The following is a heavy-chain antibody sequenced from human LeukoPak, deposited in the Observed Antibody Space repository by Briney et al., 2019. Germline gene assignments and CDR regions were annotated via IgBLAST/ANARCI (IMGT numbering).Heavy chain of an antibody. Sequence: SETLSLTCTVSGGSISSYYWSWIRQPAGKGLEWIGRIYTSGSTNYNASLKSRVSMTVDTSKNQFSLKLSSVTAADTAVFYCARENSGSYREFDYWGQGTLSPSRQ. CDR2: IYTSGST. D-gene: IGHD1-26*01. CDR1: GGSISSYY. V-gene: IGHV4-4*07. CDR3: ARENSGSYREFDY. J-gene: IGHJ4*02.